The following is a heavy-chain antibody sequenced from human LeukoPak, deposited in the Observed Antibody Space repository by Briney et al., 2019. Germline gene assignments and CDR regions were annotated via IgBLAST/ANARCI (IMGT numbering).Heavy chain of an antibody. J-gene: IGHJ4*02. CDR3: ARNDEGFCSSTGCYVG. V-gene: IGHV7-4-1*02. CDR2: INTNTGNP. Sequence: ASVKVSCKASGYSFTSYAMNWVRQAPGQGLEWVGWINTNTGNPTYAQGFTGRFVFSLDTSVSTAYLQISSLKTGDTAVYYCARNDEGFCSSTGCYVGWGQGTLVTISS. CDR1: GYSFTSYA. D-gene: IGHD2-2*01.